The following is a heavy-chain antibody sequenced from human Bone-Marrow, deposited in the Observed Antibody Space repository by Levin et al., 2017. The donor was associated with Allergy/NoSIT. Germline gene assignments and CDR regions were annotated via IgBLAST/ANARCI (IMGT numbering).Heavy chain of an antibody. D-gene: IGHD4-17*01. J-gene: IGHJ3*02. CDR1: GFTFSSYS. V-gene: IGHV3-48*04. Sequence: PGESLKISCAASGFTFSSYSMNWVRQAPGKGLEWVSYISISSNLIYYADSVKGRFTISRDNAKKSLYLQMNSLRAEDTAVYYCARDPDYGDYDDAFDIWGQGTMVTVSS. CDR2: ISISSNLI. CDR3: ARDPDYGDYDDAFDI.